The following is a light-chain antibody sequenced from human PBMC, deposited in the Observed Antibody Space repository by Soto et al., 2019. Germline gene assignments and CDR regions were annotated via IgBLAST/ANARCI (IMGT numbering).Light chain of an antibody. CDR2: LNSDGSH. Sequence: QSVLTQSPSASASLGASVKLTWTLSSGHSSYAIAWHQQQPEKGPRYLMKLNSDGSHSKGDGIPDRFSGSSSGAERYLTISSLQSEDEADYYCQTWGSGTVVFGGGTKLTVL. CDR3: QTWGSGTVV. J-gene: IGLJ2*01. CDR1: SGHSSYA. V-gene: IGLV4-69*01.